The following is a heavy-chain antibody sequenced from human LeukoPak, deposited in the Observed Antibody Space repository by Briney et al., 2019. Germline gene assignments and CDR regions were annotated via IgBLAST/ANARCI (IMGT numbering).Heavy chain of an antibody. Sequence: ASVKLSCKASGYTFTVYYMHWVRQAPGQGLEWMGRINPNSGGTNYAQKFQGRVTMTRDTSISTAYMELSRLRSDDTAVYYCARDRSGYAQRGYFDYWGQGTLVTVSS. CDR3: ARDRSGYAQRGYFDY. D-gene: IGHD5-12*01. V-gene: IGHV1-2*06. J-gene: IGHJ4*02. CDR1: GYTFTVYY. CDR2: INPNSGGT.